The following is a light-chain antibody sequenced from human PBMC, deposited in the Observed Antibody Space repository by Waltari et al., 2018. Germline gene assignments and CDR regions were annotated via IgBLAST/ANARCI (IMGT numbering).Light chain of an antibody. CDR1: QSITSY. V-gene: IGKV1-39*01. Sequence: DIQMTQSPSYLSASVGDRVTITCRASQSITSYLNWYQQKPGKAPKLLIHTVSSLQSGVPSRFSGSGSGTDFTLTISSLQPEDFATYSCQQSYGTPWTFGEGTKVEIK. J-gene: IGKJ1*01. CDR2: TVS. CDR3: QQSYGTPWT.